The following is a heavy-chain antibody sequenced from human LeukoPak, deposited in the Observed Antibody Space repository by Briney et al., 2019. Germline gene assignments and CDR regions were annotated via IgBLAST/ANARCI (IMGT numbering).Heavy chain of an antibody. CDR3: ASAVVATLSAYYFDY. V-gene: IGHV3-53*01. J-gene: IGHJ4*02. CDR2: IYSGGST. D-gene: IGHD2-21*01. Sequence: GGSLRLSCAASGFTVSNYMSWVRQAPGKGLEWVSVIYSGGSTYYADSVKGRFTISRDNSKNTLYLQMNSLRAEDTAVYYCASAVVATLSAYYFDYWGQGTLVTVSS. CDR1: GFTVSNY.